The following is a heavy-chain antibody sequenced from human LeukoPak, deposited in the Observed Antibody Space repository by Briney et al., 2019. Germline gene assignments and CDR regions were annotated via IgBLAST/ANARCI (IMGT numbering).Heavy chain of an antibody. CDR3: ARVYDGGWPNYNYYMDV. CDR1: GYTFTGYY. CDR2: INSDSGGT. J-gene: IGHJ6*03. D-gene: IGHD6-19*01. Sequence: ASVKVSCKASGYTFTGYYMHWVRQAPGQGLEWMGWINSDSGGTNYAQKFQGRVTMTRDTSISTAYLELSSLRSDDTAIYYCARVYDGGWPNYNYYMDVWGKGTTVTV. V-gene: IGHV1-2*02.